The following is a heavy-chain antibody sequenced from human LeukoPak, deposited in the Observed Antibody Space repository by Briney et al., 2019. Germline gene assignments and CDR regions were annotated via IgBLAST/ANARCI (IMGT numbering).Heavy chain of an antibody. Sequence: GRSLRLSCAASGFTFDDYAMHWVRQAPGKGLEWVSGISWNSGSIGYADSVKGRFTISRDNAKNSLYLQMNSLRAEDTALYYCAKAGSGSYQYLYYFDYWGQGTLVTVSS. V-gene: IGHV3-9*01. CDR1: GFTFDDYA. CDR3: AKAGSGSYQYLYYFDY. J-gene: IGHJ4*02. CDR2: ISWNSGSI. D-gene: IGHD3-10*01.